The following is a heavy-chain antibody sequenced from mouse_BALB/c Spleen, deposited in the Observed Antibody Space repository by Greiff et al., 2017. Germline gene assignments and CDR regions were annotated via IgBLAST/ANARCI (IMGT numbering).Heavy chain of an antibody. CDR3: ARPYYYGSSYWYFDV. V-gene: IGHV1-67*01. CDR1: GYTFTDYA. CDR2: ISTYNGNT. Sequence: VKLMESGPEVVRPGVSVKISCKGSGYTFTDYAMHWVKQSHAKSLEWIGVISTYNGNTNYNQKCKGKATMTVDKSSSTAYMELARLTSEDSAIYYCARPYYYGSSYWYFDVWGAGTTVTVSS. J-gene: IGHJ1*01. D-gene: IGHD1-1*01.